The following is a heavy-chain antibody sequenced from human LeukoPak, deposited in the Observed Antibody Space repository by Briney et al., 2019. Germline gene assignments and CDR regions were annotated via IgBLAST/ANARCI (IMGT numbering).Heavy chain of an antibody. D-gene: IGHD5-24*01. V-gene: IGHV4-38-2*02. J-gene: IGHJ4*02. CDR2: IYHSGST. CDR3: ARWGYSSLYYFDY. CDR1: GYSISSGYY. Sequence: SETLSLTCTVSGYSISSGYYWGWIRQPPGKGLEWIGSIYHSGSTYYNPSLKSRVTISVDTSKNQFSLKLSSVTAADTAVYYCARWGYSSLYYFDYWGQRTLVTVSS.